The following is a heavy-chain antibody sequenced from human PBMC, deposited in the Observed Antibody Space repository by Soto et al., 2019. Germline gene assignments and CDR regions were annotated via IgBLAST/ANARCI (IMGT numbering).Heavy chain of an antibody. J-gene: IGHJ4*02. CDR2: ISPMFGAA. V-gene: IGHV1-69*19. D-gene: IGHD3-10*01. Sequence: QVQLVQSGAEMKKPGSSVKVSCQSSGGTFNTYAMNWVRQAPGQGPEWMGDISPMFGAANYAPKFQGRVPITADESTGTSYMPLSSLTSEDTALYFWAREVQVHTPAFVYWGQGTLVTVSS. CDR3: AREVQVHTPAFVY. CDR1: GGTFNTYA.